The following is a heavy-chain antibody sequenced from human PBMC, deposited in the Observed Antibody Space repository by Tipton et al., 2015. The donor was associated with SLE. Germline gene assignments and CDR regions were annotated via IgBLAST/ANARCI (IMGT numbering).Heavy chain of an antibody. D-gene: IGHD6-19*01. CDR3: ARDRLGNSGWFDAFDI. V-gene: IGHV3-21*03. J-gene: IGHJ3*02. CDR1: GFTFRNHA. Sequence: SLRLSCAASGFTFRNHALSWVRQAPGKGLEWVSSISSSSNYIYYADSVKGRFTISRDNAKNSLYLQMNSLRAEDTAVYYCARDRLGNSGWFDAFDIWGQGTMVTVSS. CDR2: ISSSSNYI.